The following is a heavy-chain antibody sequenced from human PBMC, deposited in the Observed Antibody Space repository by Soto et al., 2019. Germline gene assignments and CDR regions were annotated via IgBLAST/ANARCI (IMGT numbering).Heavy chain of an antibody. CDR3: AMGATTPPVDY. Sequence: HPGGSLRLSCAASGSTFDDYAMHWVRQAPGKGLEWVSGISWNSGSIGYADSVKGRFTISRDNAKNSLYLQMNSLRAEDTALYYCAMGATTPPVDYWGQGTLVTVSS. CDR1: GSTFDDYA. CDR2: ISWNSGSI. V-gene: IGHV3-9*01. D-gene: IGHD1-26*01. J-gene: IGHJ4*02.